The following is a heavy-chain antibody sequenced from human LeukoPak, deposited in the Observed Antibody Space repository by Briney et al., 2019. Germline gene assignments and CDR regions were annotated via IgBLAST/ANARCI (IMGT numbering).Heavy chain of an antibody. Sequence: PSETLSLTCAVYGGSFSGYYWSWIRQPPGKGLEWIGEINHSGSTNYNPSLKSRVTISVDTSKNQFSLKLSSVAAADTAVYYCASLGSSSWFDYWGQGTLVTVSS. D-gene: IGHD6-13*01. CDR1: GGSFSGYY. J-gene: IGHJ4*02. V-gene: IGHV4-34*01. CDR3: ASLGSSSWFDY. CDR2: INHSGST.